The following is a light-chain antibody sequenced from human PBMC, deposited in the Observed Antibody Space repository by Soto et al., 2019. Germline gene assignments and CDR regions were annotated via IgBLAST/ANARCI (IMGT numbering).Light chain of an antibody. J-gene: IGKJ1*01. CDR3: QQYYSYSRT. CDR1: QTVSSW. Sequence: DSQMTQSPSTLSASVGDRVTITCRASQTVSSWLAWYQQKPGKAPKLLIYDVSSLESGVPSRFSGSGSGTEFTLTISSLQPDDFATYYCQQYYSYSRTFGQGTKV. V-gene: IGKV1-5*01. CDR2: DVS.